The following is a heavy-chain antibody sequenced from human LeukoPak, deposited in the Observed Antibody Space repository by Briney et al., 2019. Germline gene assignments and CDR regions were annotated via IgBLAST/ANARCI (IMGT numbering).Heavy chain of an antibody. V-gene: IGHV3-30*04. CDR1: GFTFSSYA. CDR2: ISYDGSNK. Sequence: QPGRSLRLSCAASGFTFSSYAMHWVRQAPGKGLEWVAVISYDGSNKYYADSVKGRFTISRDNSKNTLYLQMNSLRAEDTAVYYCARDSVPKGDPFDYWGQGTLVFLSS. CDR3: ARDSVPKGDPFDY. J-gene: IGHJ4*02. D-gene: IGHD2-21*02.